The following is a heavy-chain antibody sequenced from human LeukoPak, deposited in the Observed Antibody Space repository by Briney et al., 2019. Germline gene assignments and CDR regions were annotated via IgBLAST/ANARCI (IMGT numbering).Heavy chain of an antibody. V-gene: IGHV1-18*01. D-gene: IGHD1-26*01. J-gene: IGHJ4*02. CDR3: ARDPQQLVGATGGGFNF. CDR1: GYTFTSYG. CDR2: IRAYNGNT. Sequence: ASVKVSCTASGYTFTSYGISWVRPAPGQGLEWMGWIRAYNGNTNYAQKLKGRFTMTTDTSTSTAYMEMRSLRADDTAVYYCARDPQQLVGATGGGFNFWGQGTLVTVSS.